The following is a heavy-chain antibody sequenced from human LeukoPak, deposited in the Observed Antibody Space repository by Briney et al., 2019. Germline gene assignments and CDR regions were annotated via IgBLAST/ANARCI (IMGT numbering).Heavy chain of an antibody. CDR1: GYSFTSYW. V-gene: IGHV5-51*01. D-gene: IGHD3-22*01. J-gene: IGHJ1*01. CDR3: ARQALDYYDSSGYQNAEYFQH. CDR2: TYPGDSDT. Sequence: GESLKISCKGSGYSFTSYWIGWVRQMPGKGLEWMGITYPGDSDTRYSPSFQGQVTISADKSISTAYLQWSSLKASDTAMYYCARQALDYYDSSGYQNAEYFQHWGQGTLVTVSS.